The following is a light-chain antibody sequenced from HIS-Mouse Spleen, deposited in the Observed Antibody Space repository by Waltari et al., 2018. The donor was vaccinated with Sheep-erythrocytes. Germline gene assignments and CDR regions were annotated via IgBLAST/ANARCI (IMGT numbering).Light chain of an antibody. V-gene: IGKV3-20*01. Sequence: EIVLTQSPGTLSLSPGERATLSCRASQSVSSSYLAWYQPKPGQAPRLLIYGASSRATGIPDRFSGSGSGTDFTLTISRLEPEDFAVYYCQQYGSSPQRTFGQGTKVEIK. CDR2: GAS. CDR1: QSVSSSY. CDR3: QQYGSSPQRT. J-gene: IGKJ1*01.